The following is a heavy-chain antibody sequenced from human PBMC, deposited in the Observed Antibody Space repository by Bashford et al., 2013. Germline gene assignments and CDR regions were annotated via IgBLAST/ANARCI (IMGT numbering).Heavy chain of an antibody. CDR1: GFTFRSYS. Sequence: GSLRLSCAASGFTFRSYSMNWVRQAPGKGLEWVSSISSSSTYIYYADSVKGRFTISRDNAKNSLYLQMNSLRAEDTAVYYCAPIAAPRRSYFDYWGQGTLVTVSS. CDR2: ISSSSTYI. CDR3: APIAAPRRSYFDY. D-gene: IGHD6-6*01. V-gene: IGHV3-21*01. J-gene: IGHJ4*02.